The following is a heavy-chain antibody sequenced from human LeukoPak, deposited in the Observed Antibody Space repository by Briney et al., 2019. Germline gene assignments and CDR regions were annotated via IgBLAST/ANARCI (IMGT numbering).Heavy chain of an antibody. J-gene: IGHJ4*02. D-gene: IGHD2-15*01. Sequence: GGSLRLSCAASGFTFSTYSMNWVRPAPGKGLKWVSSISTSSSYIFYADSVKGRFTISRDNAKNSLYLQMNSLRAEDTAVYYCARCSGGSYYHSDDYWGQGTLVTVSS. CDR1: GFTFSTYS. CDR2: ISTSSSYI. CDR3: ARCSGGSYYHSDDY. V-gene: IGHV3-21*01.